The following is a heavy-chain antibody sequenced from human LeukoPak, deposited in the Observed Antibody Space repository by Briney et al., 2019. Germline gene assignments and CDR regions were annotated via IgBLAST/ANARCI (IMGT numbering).Heavy chain of an antibody. CDR3: ARSYGFGGAVPKLDY. J-gene: IGHJ4*02. Sequence: PSETLSLTCTVSGGSISSSSYYWGWIRQPPGKGLEWIGSIYYSGSTYYNPSLKSRVTISVDTSKNQFSLKLSSVTAADTAVYYCARSYGFGGAVPKLDYWGQGTLVTVSS. V-gene: IGHV4-39*01. CDR1: GGSISSSSYY. CDR2: IYYSGST. D-gene: IGHD3-10*01.